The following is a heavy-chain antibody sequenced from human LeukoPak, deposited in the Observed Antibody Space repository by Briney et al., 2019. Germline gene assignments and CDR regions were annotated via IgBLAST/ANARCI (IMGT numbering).Heavy chain of an antibody. CDR2: ISYDGSNK. J-gene: IGHJ4*02. CDR1: GFTFSSYG. V-gene: IGHV3-30*18. D-gene: IGHD5-24*01. Sequence: GGSLRLSCAASGFTFSSYGMHWVRQAPGKGLEWVAVISYDGSNKYYADSVKGRFTISRDNSKNTLYLQMNSLRAKDTAVYYCANSYRDGYNLDYWGQGTLVTVSS. CDR3: ANSYRDGYNLDY.